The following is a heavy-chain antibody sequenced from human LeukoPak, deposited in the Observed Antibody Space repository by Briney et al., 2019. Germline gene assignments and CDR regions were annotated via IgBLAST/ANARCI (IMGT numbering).Heavy chain of an antibody. Sequence: GGSLRLSCAASGFTVSSYYMSWVRQAPGKGLEWVSIIYSGGSTYYADSVRGRFTISRDNPQNTVYLQMNSLRAEDSALYYCTRFGDYGEYWGQGTLVTVSS. CDR1: GFTVSSYY. CDR3: TRFGDYGEY. D-gene: IGHD3-10*01. J-gene: IGHJ4*02. CDR2: IYSGGST. V-gene: IGHV3-53*01.